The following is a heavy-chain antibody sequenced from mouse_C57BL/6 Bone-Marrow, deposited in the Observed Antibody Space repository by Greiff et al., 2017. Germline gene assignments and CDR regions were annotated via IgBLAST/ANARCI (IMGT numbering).Heavy chain of an antibody. CDR3: ARRYKGTGYAMDY. CDR1: GYSFTGYY. D-gene: IGHD1-3*01. CDR2: INPSTGGT. V-gene: IGHV1-42*01. J-gene: IGHJ4*01. Sequence: EVQLQQSGPELVKPGASVKISCKASGYSFTGYYMNWVKQSPEKSLEWIGEINPSTGGTTYNQKFKAKATLTVDKSSSTAYMQLKSLTSEDSAVYYCARRYKGTGYAMDYWGQGTSVTVSS.